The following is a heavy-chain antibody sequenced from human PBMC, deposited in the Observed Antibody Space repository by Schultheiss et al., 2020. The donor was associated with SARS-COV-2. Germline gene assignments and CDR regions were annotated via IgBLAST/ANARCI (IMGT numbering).Heavy chain of an antibody. CDR3: ARGLIPGGYSTH. V-gene: IGHV4-39*07. CDR1: GGSISSYY. D-gene: IGHD6-13*01. J-gene: IGHJ4*02. CDR2: IYYSGST. Sequence: SETLSLTCTVSGGSISSYYWGWIRQPPGKGLEWIGSIYYSGSTYYNPSLKSRVTISVDTSKNQFSLKLSSVTAADTAVYYCARGLIPGGYSTHWGQGTLVTVSS.